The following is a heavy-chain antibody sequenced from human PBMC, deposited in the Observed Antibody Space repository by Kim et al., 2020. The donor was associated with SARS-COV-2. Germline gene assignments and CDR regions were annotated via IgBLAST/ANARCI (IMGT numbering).Heavy chain of an antibody. Sequence: GGSLRLSCAASGFTLSSSAINWVRQAPGKGLEWVSTSTFRGDSTTTFYADSVKGRFTISRDSCKSTLYLQMNGLRVDDTGTYYCAADLPNGGRGWVYWGQGTLVTVSS. CDR1: GFTLSSSA. CDR3: AADLPNGGRGWVY. J-gene: IGHJ4*02. V-gene: IGHV3-23*01. D-gene: IGHD2-8*01. CDR2: STFRGDSTTT.